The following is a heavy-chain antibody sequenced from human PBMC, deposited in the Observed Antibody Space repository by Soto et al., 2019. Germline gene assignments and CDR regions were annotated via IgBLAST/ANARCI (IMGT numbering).Heavy chain of an antibody. CDR2: ISGYNGNT. CDR3: AREGQAPYHSYGMDV. Sequence: QVQVVQSGDEVKKPGASVKVSCKASGYTFTNYGFSWVRQAPGQGLERMGWISGYNGNTKYAEKFQGRVTMTTDTSTSTAHMELRSLRSDDTAVYYCAREGQAPYHSYGMDVWGQGTAVTVSS. CDR1: GYTFTNYG. V-gene: IGHV1-18*01. J-gene: IGHJ6*02.